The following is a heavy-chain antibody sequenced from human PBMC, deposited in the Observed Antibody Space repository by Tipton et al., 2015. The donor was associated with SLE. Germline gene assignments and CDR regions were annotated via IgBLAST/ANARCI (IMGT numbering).Heavy chain of an antibody. Sequence: TLSLTCTVSGDSVGTNYWNWIRQPPGKGLEWIGEMDHSGITNYNPSLKSRVTISVETSKNHFSLTLSSVTAADTAVYYCARGRSSTMYGLDIWGQGTAVSVSS. V-gene: IGHV4-59*02. D-gene: IGHD2/OR15-2a*01. J-gene: IGHJ6*02. CDR3: ARGRSSTMYGLDI. CDR1: GDSVGTNY. CDR2: MDHSGIT.